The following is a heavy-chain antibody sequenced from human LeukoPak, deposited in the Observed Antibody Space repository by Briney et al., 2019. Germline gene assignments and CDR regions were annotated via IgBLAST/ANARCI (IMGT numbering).Heavy chain of an antibody. Sequence: GGSLRLSCSVSGFTFSTYVMHWVRQAPGKGLEYVSVISSNGDNTYYADSVKGRFTVSRDNSKNTLYLQMSSLRADDTAVYYCVRGTGYWGQGTLVTVSS. CDR2: ISSNGDNT. CDR1: GFTFSTYV. CDR3: VRGTGY. V-gene: IGHV3-64D*06. J-gene: IGHJ4*02.